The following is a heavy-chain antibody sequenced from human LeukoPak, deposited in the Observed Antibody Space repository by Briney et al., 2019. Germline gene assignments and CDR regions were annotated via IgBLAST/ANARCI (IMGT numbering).Heavy chain of an antibody. CDR2: INGDGTSA. J-gene: IGHJ6*03. V-gene: IGHV3-74*01. CDR3: ARVAYCGGDCYSLDYYYMDV. Sequence: GGSLRLSCAASGLTLRNYWMPWVRQTPGKGLLWVSRINGDGTSATYAGSVKGRFTISRVNAKNTLYLQMNSLRAEDTAVYYCARVAYCGGDCYSLDYYYMDVWGKGTTVTVSS. D-gene: IGHD2-21*02. CDR1: GLTLRNYW.